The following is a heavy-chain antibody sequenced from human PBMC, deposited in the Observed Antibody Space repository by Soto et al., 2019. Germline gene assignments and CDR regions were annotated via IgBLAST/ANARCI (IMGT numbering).Heavy chain of an antibody. J-gene: IGHJ5*02. CDR2: MIYILGIT. Sequence: QVQLVQSGAEVKKPGSSVKVSCKASGGSSSRHTINWVRQAPGQGLEWIASMIYILGITNYAQKFQGRVTITADKSTSTAYRELSGLKSDDTAVYYCARHINEGYADSGDGRRNLWGQGTLVIVSS. CDR3: ARHINEGYADSGDGRRNL. V-gene: IGHV1-69*02. D-gene: IGHD2-15*01. CDR1: GGSSSRHT.